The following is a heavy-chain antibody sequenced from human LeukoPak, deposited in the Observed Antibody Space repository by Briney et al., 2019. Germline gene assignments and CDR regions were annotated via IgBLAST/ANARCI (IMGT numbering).Heavy chain of an antibody. Sequence: PSETLSLTCAVYGRSFSGYYWSWIRQPPGKGLEWIGEINHSGSTNYNPSLKSRVTISVDTSKNQFSLKLSSVTAADTAVYYCARVQQLVGRYYYYYMDVWGKGTTVTVSS. J-gene: IGHJ6*03. CDR1: GRSFSGYY. CDR3: ARVQQLVGRYYYYYMDV. CDR2: INHSGST. V-gene: IGHV4-34*01. D-gene: IGHD6-13*01.